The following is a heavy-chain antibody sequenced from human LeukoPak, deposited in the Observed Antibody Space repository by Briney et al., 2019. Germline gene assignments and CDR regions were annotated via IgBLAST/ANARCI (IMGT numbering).Heavy chain of an antibody. D-gene: IGHD3-9*01. V-gene: IGHV3-48*03. CDR2: ISSSGSTI. CDR3: AKNGAVLRYFDWFWYYYMDV. J-gene: IGHJ6*03. CDR1: GFTFSSYE. Sequence: GGSLRLSCAASGFTFSSYEMNWVRQAPGKGLEWVSYISSSGSTIYYADSVKGRFTISRDNAKNSLYLQMNSLRAEDTAVYYCAKNGAVLRYFDWFWYYYMDVWGKGTTVTISS.